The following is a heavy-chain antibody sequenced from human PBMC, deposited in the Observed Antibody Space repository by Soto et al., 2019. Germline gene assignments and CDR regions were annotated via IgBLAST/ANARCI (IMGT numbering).Heavy chain of an antibody. CDR2: IYYSGST. Sequence: PSETLSLTCTVSGGSISSSSYYWGWIRQPPGKGLEWIGSIYYSGSTYYNPSLKSRVTISVDTSKNQFSLKLSSVTAADTAVYYCARQRHYYGSGSYERVLDYWGQGTLVTVPQ. V-gene: IGHV4-39*01. CDR1: GGSISSSSYY. D-gene: IGHD3-10*01. CDR3: ARQRHYYGSGSYERVLDY. J-gene: IGHJ4*02.